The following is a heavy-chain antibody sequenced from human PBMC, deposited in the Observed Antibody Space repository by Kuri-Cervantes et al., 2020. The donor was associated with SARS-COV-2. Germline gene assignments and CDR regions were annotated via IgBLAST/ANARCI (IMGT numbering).Heavy chain of an antibody. CDR3: AREKGGCSGGSCFYFDY. J-gene: IGHJ4*02. Sequence: GESLKISCAASGFTFSDYYMSWIRQAPGKGLEWVSYISSSGSTIYYADSVKGRFTISRDNAKNSLYLQMNSLRAKDTAVYYCAREKGGCSGGSCFYFDYWGQGTLVTVSS. V-gene: IGHV3-11*01. CDR2: ISSSGSTI. CDR1: GFTFSDYY. D-gene: IGHD2-15*01.